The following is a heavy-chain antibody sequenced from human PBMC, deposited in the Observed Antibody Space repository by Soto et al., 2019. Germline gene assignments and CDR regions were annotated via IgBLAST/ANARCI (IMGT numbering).Heavy chain of an antibody. Sequence: QVQLVESGGGVVQPGRSLRLSCAASGFTFSNFGMHWVRQAPGKGLEWVALIWYDGSNKYYADSVKGRFTISRDNSKNALYLQIDSLRAEDTAMYYCARVDSASTAATGFGYWGQGALVTVS. CDR1: GFTFSNFG. CDR2: IWYDGSNK. V-gene: IGHV3-33*01. CDR3: ARVDSASTAATGFGY. D-gene: IGHD6-25*01. J-gene: IGHJ4*02.